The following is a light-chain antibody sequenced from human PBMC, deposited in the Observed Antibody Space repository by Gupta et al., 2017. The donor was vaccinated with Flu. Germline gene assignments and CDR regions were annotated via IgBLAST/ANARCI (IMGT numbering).Light chain of an antibody. CDR3: QQRSNWYS. J-gene: IGKJ2*03. CDR2: DAS. CDR1: QSVSSY. Sequence: IVLTQSPATLSLSPGERATLSCRASQSVSSYVAWYQQKPGQAPRLLIYDASNRATGIPARFSSSGSGTDFTLTISSLEPEYFAVYYCQQRSNWYSFGQGTKVEIK. V-gene: IGKV3-11*01.